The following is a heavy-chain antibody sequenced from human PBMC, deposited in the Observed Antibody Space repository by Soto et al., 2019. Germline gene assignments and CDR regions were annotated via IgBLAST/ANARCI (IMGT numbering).Heavy chain of an antibody. Sequence: SVKVSCKASGGTFSSYTISWVRQAPGQGLEWMGRIIPILGIANYAQKFQGRVTITADKSTSTAYMELSSLRSEDTAVYYCARALIPGYCSGGSCYSGSSGWYSYYYGMDVWGQ. D-gene: IGHD2-15*01. J-gene: IGHJ6*02. V-gene: IGHV1-69*02. CDR3: ARALIPGYCSGGSCYSGSSGWYSYYYGMDV. CDR1: GGTFSSYT. CDR2: IIPILGIA.